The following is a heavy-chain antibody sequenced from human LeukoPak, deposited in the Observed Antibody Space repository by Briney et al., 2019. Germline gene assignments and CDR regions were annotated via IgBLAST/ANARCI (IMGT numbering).Heavy chain of an antibody. Sequence: GGSLRLSCAASGFTFSDYYMSWIRQAPGKGLEWVSYISSSDSTTYYADSVKGRFTISRDNSKNTLYLQMNSLRAEDTAVYYCAKDRAYCSGGSCYPYYFDYWGQGTLVTVSS. J-gene: IGHJ4*02. CDR3: AKDRAYCSGGSCYPYYFDY. V-gene: IGHV3-11*01. CDR2: ISSSDSTT. CDR1: GFTFSDYY. D-gene: IGHD2-15*01.